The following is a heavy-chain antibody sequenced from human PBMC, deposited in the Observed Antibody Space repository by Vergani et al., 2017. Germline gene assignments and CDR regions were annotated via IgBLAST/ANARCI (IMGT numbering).Heavy chain of an antibody. V-gene: IGHV1-69*01. CDR3: ATLGGIVVVPAATDHYYYMDV. CDR1: GGTFSSYA. J-gene: IGHJ6*03. D-gene: IGHD2-2*01. Sequence: QVQLVQSVAEVKKPGSSVKVSCKASGGTFSSYAISWVRQAPGQGLEWMGGIIPIFGTANYAQKFQGRVTITADESTSTAYMELSSLRSEDTAVYYCATLGGIVVVPAATDHYYYMDVWGKGTTVTVSS. CDR2: IIPIFGTA.